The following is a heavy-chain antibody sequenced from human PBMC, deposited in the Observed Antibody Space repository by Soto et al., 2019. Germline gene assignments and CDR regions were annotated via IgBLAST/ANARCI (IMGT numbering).Heavy chain of an antibody. V-gene: IGHV1-69*08. J-gene: IGHJ4*02. D-gene: IGHD6-19*01. CDR3: ARDLGIAVAGRVDY. CDR2: IIPILGIA. Sequence: QVQLVQSGAEVKKPGSSVKVSCKASGGTFSSYTISWVRQAPGQGLEWMGRIIPILGIANYAQKFQGRVTITADKSTSTAYMELSSLRSEDTAVYYCARDLGIAVAGRVDYWGQGTLVTVSS. CDR1: GGTFSSYT.